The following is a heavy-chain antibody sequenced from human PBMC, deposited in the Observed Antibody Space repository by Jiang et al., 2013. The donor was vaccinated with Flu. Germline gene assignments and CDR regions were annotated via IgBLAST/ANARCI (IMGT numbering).Heavy chain of an antibody. V-gene: IGHV6-1*01. CDR3: ARDLAAAGHTALDY. J-gene: IGHJ4*02. CDR1: GDSVSSNSAA. CDR2: TYYRSKWYN. Sequence: QTLSLTCAISGDSVSSNSAAWNWIRQSPSRGLEWLGRTYYRSKWYNDYAVSVKSRITINPDTSKNQFSLQLNSVTPEDTAVYYCARDLAAAGHTALDYWGQGTLVTVSS. D-gene: IGHD6-13*01.